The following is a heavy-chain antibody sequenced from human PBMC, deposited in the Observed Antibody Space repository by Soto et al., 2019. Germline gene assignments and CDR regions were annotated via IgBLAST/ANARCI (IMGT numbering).Heavy chain of an antibody. V-gene: IGHV3-74*01. CDR3: ARGDRGAFDL. Sequence: EVQLLESGGGLVQPGESLRLSCAASGFTFSYYWRHWVRQAPGMGLVWVSRIHSDGSSTTYADSVKGRFTISRDNARNTLYLQMNSLRAEDTAVYYCARGDRGAFDLWGQGTVLTVSS. J-gene: IGHJ3*01. D-gene: IGHD1-26*01. CDR2: IHSDGSST. CDR1: GFTFSYYW.